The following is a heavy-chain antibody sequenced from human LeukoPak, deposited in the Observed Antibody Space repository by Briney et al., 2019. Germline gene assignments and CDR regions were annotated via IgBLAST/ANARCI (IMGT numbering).Heavy chain of an antibody. D-gene: IGHD6-6*01. CDR1: GYTFTTYY. V-gene: IGHV1-46*01. J-gene: IGHJ3*02. CDR3: ATSSIAARDPRKNAFDI. Sequence: ASVKVSCKASGYTFTTYYMYWVRQAPGQGLEWMGIISLGVGSTNYAQKFQGRITMTRDMSTSTVYMDLSSLRSEDTAVYYCATSSIAARDPRKNAFDIWGQGTMVTVSS. CDR2: ISLGVGST.